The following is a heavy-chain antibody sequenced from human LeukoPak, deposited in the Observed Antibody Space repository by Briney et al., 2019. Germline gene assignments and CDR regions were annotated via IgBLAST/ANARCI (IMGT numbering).Heavy chain of an antibody. CDR2: ISYDGSNK. Sequence: GGSLRLSCAASGFTFSSYGMHWVRQAPGKGLEWVAVISYDGSNKYYADSVKGRFTISRDSSKNTLYLQMNSLRAEDTAVCYCAKDPSPPLGHFDYWGQGTLVTVSS. CDR1: GFTFSSYG. J-gene: IGHJ4*02. CDR3: AKDPSPPLGHFDY. V-gene: IGHV3-30*18.